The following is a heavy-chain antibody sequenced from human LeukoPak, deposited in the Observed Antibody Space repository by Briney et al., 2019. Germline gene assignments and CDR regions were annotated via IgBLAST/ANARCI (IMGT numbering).Heavy chain of an antibody. V-gene: IGHV3-23*01. J-gene: IGHJ1*01. Sequence: ASVKVSCKASGGTFSSYAMSWVRQAPGKGLEWVSAISGSGGSTYYADSVKGRFTISRDNSKNTLYLQMNSLRAEDTAVYYCAKDAPSGDYGPQYFQHWGQGTLVTVSS. CDR1: GGTFSSYA. D-gene: IGHD4-17*01. CDR3: AKDAPSGDYGPQYFQH. CDR2: ISGSGGST.